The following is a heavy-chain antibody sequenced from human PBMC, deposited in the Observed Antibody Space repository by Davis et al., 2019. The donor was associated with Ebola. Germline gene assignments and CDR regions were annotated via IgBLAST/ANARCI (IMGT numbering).Heavy chain of an antibody. V-gene: IGHV3-74*01. CDR2: INSDGSST. D-gene: IGHD5-18*01. CDR1: GGSFSGYY. J-gene: IGHJ6*02. CDR3: AKDRRIQLWLQAYYYYYGMDV. Sequence: HTSETLSLTCAVYGGSFSGYYWSWIRQAPGKGLVWVSRINSDGSSTSYADSVKGRFTISRDNAKNTLYLQMNSLRAEDTAVYYCAKDRRIQLWLQAYYYYYGMDVWGQGTTVTVSS.